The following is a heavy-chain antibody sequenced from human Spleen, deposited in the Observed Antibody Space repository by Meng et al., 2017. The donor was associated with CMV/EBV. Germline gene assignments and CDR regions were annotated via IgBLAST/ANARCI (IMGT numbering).Heavy chain of an antibody. CDR3: AREGPGFDY. V-gene: IGHV3-21*01. Sequence: GGSLRLSCAASGFTLSSYSMNWVRQASGKGREWVSSISSSSSYIYYADSVKGRFTISRDNAKNSLYLQMNSLRADDTAVYYCAREGPGFDYWGQGTLVTVSS. J-gene: IGHJ4*02. CDR2: ISSSSSYI. CDR1: GFTLSSYS.